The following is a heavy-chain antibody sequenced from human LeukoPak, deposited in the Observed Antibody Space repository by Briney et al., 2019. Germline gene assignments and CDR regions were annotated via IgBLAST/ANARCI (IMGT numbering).Heavy chain of an antibody. CDR3: ARDRVTMVRGVIIHYGMDV. V-gene: IGHV3-7*03. CDR2: IKQGGSEK. Sequence: GGSLRLSCAASGFTFSSYWMSWVRQAPGKGLEWVANIKQGGSEKYYVDSVKGRFTISRDNAKNSLYLQMNSLRAEDTAVYYCARDRVTMVRGVIIHYGMDVWGKGTTVTVSS. CDR1: GFTFSSYW. J-gene: IGHJ6*04. D-gene: IGHD3-10*01.